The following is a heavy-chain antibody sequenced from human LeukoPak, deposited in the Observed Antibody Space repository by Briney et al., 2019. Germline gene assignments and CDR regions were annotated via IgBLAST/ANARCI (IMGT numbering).Heavy chain of an antibody. CDR1: GFTFSNYA. V-gene: IGHV3-23*01. CDR2: ISGSGGST. J-gene: IGHJ4*02. CDR3: AKGDFWSGYTDFDY. D-gene: IGHD3-3*01. Sequence: GGSLRLSCAASGFTFSNYAMSWIRQAPGKGLEWVSAISGSGGSTYYADSVKGRFTISRDNSKNTLYLQMNSLRAEDTAVYYCAKGDFWSGYTDFDYWGQGTLVTVSS.